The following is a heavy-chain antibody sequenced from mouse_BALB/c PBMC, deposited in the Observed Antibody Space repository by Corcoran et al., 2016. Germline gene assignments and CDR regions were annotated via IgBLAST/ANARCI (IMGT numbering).Heavy chain of an antibody. CDR2: INTYTGEP. CDR1: GYNLTNYG. J-gene: IGHJ3*01. Sequence: QIELVQSEPEMKKPGETVKTSCKASGYNLTNYGMNWVKQAPGKGLKWMGWINTYTGEPTYADDFKGRFAFSLETTASTAYLQINNLKNEDMATYFCARLLRRPWFAYLGQGTLVTVSA. CDR3: ARLLRRPWFAY. D-gene: IGHD2-1*01. V-gene: IGHV9-1*02.